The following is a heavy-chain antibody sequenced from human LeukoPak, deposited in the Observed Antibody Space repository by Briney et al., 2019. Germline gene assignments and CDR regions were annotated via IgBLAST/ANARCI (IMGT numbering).Heavy chain of an antibody. V-gene: IGHV4-39*02. D-gene: IGHD3-3*01. CDR3: AREYDFWSGYRWFDP. CDR2: MFHGGTT. CDR1: GGSITSSNYY. Sequence: SETLSLTCTVSGGSITSSNYYWGWIRQPPGKGLEWMGSMFHGGTTYYNPSLKSRLTISVDTSKNQFSLKLSSVTAPDTAVYYCAREYDFWSGYRWFDPWGQGTLVTVSS. J-gene: IGHJ5*02.